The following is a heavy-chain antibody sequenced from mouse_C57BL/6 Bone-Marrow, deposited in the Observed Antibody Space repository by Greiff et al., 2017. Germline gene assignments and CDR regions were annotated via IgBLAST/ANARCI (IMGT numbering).Heavy chain of an antibody. Sequence: EVKVEESGGGLVQPGGSLKLSCAASGFTFSDAWMDWVRQSPEKGLEWVADIRNKANNHATYYAESVRGRFTISRDDSNSSVYLQMHSLRAEDTGIDNCTRLYYGSSRYYAMDYWGQGTSVTVSS. CDR3: TRLYYGSSRYYAMDY. D-gene: IGHD1-1*01. CDR2: IRNKANNHAT. V-gene: IGHV6-6*01. CDR1: GFTFSDAW. J-gene: IGHJ4*01.